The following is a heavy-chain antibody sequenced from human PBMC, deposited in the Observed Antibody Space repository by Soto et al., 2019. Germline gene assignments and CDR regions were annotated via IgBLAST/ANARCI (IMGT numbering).Heavy chain of an antibody. CDR1: GYSFTSYW. Sequence: PGESLKISCKGSGYSFTSYWIGWVRQMPGKGLEWMGITYPGDSDTRYSPSFQGQVTISADKSISTAYLQWSSLKASDTAMYYCASCTIAAAGTWSWYGMDVWGQGTTVTVSS. CDR2: TYPGDSDT. V-gene: IGHV5-51*01. J-gene: IGHJ6*02. D-gene: IGHD6-13*01. CDR3: ASCTIAAAGTWSWYGMDV.